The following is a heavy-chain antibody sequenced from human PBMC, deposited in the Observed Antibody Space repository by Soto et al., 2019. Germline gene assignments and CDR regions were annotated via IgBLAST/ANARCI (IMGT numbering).Heavy chain of an antibody. CDR1: GFTFGDYA. CDR2: IRSKAYGGAT. CDR3: TSTTNYDFWSGQPYGMDV. J-gene: IGHJ6*02. V-gene: IGHV3-49*04. D-gene: IGHD3-3*01. Sequence: SLRLSCTASGFTFGDYAMSWVRQAPGKXLEWVGFIRSKAYGGATEYAASVEGRFTISRDDSKSIAYLQMNSLKTEDTAVYYCTSTTNYDFWSGQPYGMDVWGQGTSVTVSS.